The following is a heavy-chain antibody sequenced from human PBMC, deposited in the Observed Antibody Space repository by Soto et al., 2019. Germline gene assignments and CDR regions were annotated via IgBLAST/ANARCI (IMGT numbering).Heavy chain of an antibody. V-gene: IGHV1-18*01. D-gene: IGHD1-1*01. CDR1: GYGFTTYG. CDR2: ISAPNGNT. Sequence: QVHLVQSGAEVKKPGASVKVSCKGSGYGFTTYGITWVRQAPGQGLEWMAWISAPNGNTNYAQKLQGRVTVTRDTSTSTAYMERRGLRSDVAAVYYCARGRYGDYWGQGALVTVSS. CDR3: ARGRYGDY. J-gene: IGHJ4*02.